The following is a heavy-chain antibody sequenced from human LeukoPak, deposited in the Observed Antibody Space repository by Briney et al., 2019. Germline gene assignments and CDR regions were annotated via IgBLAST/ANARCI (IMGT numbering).Heavy chain of an antibody. D-gene: IGHD4-23*01. CDR1: GFTFTNYW. CDR2: INTDGSNT. J-gene: IGHJ4*02. Sequence: GGSLRLSCAASGFTFTNYWMHWVRQAPGKGLVWVSRINTDGSNTTYADSVKGRFTISRDNAENTLYLQMDSLRADDTAVYYCAKAGGNSFFDYWGQGTLVTVSS. V-gene: IGHV3-74*01. CDR3: AKAGGNSFFDY.